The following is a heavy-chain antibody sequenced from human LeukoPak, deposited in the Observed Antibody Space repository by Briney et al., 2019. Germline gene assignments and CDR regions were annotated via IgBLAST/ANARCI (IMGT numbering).Heavy chain of an antibody. D-gene: IGHD4-11*01. V-gene: IGHV1-46*01. CDR3: ARRNDYSSDFDY. CDR2: INPSGGST. CDR1: GYTLTELS. J-gene: IGHJ4*02. Sequence: ASVKVSCKVSGYTLTELSMHWVRQAPGQGLEWMGIINPSGGSTSYAQKFQGRVTMTRDTSTSTVYMELSSLRSEDTAVYYCARRNDYSSDFDYWGQGTLVTVSS.